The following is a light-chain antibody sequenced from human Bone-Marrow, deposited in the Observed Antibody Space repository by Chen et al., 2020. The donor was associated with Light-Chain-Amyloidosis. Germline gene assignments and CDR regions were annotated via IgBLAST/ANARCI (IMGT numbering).Light chain of an antibody. CDR3: QVWDRGSDRRV. Sequence: SYVLTQPSSVSVAPGQTATIACGGNNIGSTSVHWYQQTPGQAPLLVVYDDSDRPSGIPERLSCSNSGNTTTVNVIRVEAGDEADYSCQVWDRGSDRRVFGRGTELTVL. CDR1: NIGSTS. CDR2: DDS. V-gene: IGLV3-21*02. J-gene: IGLJ3*02.